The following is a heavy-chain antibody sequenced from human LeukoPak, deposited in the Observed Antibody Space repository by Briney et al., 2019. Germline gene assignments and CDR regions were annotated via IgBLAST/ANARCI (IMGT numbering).Heavy chain of an antibody. J-gene: IGHJ3*02. CDR1: GGSISSYY. CDR2: IFYSGST. Sequence: SETLSLTCTVSGGSISSYYWSWIRQPPGKGLEWIGYIFYSGSTNHNPSLKSRVTISLDTSKNQFSLKLSSVTAADTAVYYCARTGISEAFDIWGQGTMVTVSS. CDR3: ARTGISEAFDI. D-gene: IGHD1-14*01. V-gene: IGHV4-59*08.